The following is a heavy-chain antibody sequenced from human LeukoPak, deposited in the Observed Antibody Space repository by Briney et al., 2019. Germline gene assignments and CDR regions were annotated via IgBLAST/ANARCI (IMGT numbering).Heavy chain of an antibody. CDR2: IYYSGST. CDR3: AGSSSSWYQVY. V-gene: IGHV4-39*01. Sequence: SETLSLTCTVSVGSISSSSYYWGWIRQPPGKGLEWIGSIYYSGSTYYNPSLKSRVTISVDTSKNQFSLKLSSVTAADTAVYYCAGSSSSWYQVYWGQGTLVTVSS. J-gene: IGHJ4*02. D-gene: IGHD6-13*01. CDR1: VGSISSSSYY.